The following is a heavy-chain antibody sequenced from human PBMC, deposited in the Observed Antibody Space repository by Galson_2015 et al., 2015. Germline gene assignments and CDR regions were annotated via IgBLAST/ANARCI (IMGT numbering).Heavy chain of an antibody. V-gene: IGHV1-69*13. CDR2: IIPIFGTA. CDR3: ARDQGIVVVPAAMNWFDP. D-gene: IGHD2-2*01. J-gene: IGHJ5*02. CDR1: GGTFSSYA. Sequence: SVKVSCKASGGTFSSYAISWVRQAPGQGLEWMGGIIPIFGTANYAQKFQGRVTITADESTSTAYMELSSLRSEGTAVYYCARDQGIVVVPAAMNWFDPWGQGTLVTVSS.